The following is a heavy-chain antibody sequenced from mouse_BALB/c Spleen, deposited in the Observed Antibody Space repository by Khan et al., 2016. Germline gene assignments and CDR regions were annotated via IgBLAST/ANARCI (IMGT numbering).Heavy chain of an antibody. CDR3: TTKVYYFDY. CDR2: ISSGGSS. CDR1: GFTFSSYA. V-gene: IGHV5-6-5*01. Sequence: EVELVESGGGLVKPGGSLKLSCAASGFTFSSYAMSWVRQTPEKRLEWVASISSGGSSFYPAILKDRFTISRDNARNILSLQMSSLRSEDTAMYYCTTKVYYFDYWGQGTTLTVSS. J-gene: IGHJ2*01.